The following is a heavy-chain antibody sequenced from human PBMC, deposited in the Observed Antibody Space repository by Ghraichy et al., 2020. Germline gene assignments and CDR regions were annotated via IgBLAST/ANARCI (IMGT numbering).Heavy chain of an antibody. D-gene: IGHD3-16*01. CDR3: ARRGRIGGTFGWFDS. CDR2: ISDSGIT. V-gene: IGHV4-59*08. Sequence: SQTLSLTCTISGDSISNYYWSWIRQPPGKELEWIGYISDSGITNYNPSLMRRVTISLDTSKTHLSLALRSGTAADTAGYYCARRGRIGGTFGWFDSWGQGTLVTVSA. CDR1: GDSISNYY. J-gene: IGHJ5*01.